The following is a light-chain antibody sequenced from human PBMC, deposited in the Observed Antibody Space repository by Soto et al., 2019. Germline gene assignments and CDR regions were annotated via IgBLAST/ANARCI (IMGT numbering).Light chain of an antibody. CDR2: EDS. V-gene: IGLV2-14*01. Sequence: QSALTQPASVSGSPGQSITISCTGTSSDVGAYNFVSWYQHHPDKAPNLMISEDSNRPSGVSDRFSGSKSGNTASLTISGLQAEDEADYYCASLTTTSFVFGTGTKVTVL. J-gene: IGLJ1*01. CDR3: ASLTTTSFV. CDR1: SSDVGAYNF.